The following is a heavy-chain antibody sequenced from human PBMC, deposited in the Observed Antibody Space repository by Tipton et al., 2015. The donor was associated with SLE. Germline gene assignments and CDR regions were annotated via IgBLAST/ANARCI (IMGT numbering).Heavy chain of an antibody. CDR1: GGSISSGNYY. Sequence: TLSLTCTVSGGSISSGNYYWSWIRQPAGKGLEWIGRIYTSGSTNYNPSLKSRVTISVDTPKDQFSLKLSSVPAADTAVYYCARVPASDAFDIWGQGTMVTVSS. CDR2: IYTSGST. V-gene: IGHV4-61*02. J-gene: IGHJ3*02. CDR3: ARVPASDAFDI.